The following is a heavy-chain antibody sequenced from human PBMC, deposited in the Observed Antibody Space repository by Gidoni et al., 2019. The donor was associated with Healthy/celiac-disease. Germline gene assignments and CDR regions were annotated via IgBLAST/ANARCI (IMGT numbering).Heavy chain of an antibody. CDR3: AKDLGFRVFDP. Sequence: QVQLVESGGGVVTPGRSLSLSCAASGFTFRSDGMHWVRQAPGKGLEWVAVISYDGSNKYYADSVKGRFTISRDNSKNTLYLQMNSLRDEDTAVYYCAKDLGFRVFDPWGQGTLVTVSS. CDR2: ISYDGSNK. D-gene: IGHD1-26*01. J-gene: IGHJ5*02. V-gene: IGHV3-30*18. CDR1: GFTFRSDG.